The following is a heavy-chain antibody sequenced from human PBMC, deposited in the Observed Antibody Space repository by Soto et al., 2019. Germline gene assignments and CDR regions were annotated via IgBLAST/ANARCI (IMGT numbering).Heavy chain of an antibody. CDR2: IYSGGST. D-gene: IGHD2-15*01. J-gene: IGHJ4*02. CDR3: AREPTYCSGGSCYSLGLDY. CDR1: GFTVSSNY. V-gene: IGHV3-66*01. Sequence: EVQLVESGGGLVQPGGSLRLSCAASGFTVSSNYMSWVRQAPGKGLEWVSVIYSGGSTYYADSVKGRFTISRDNSKNTLYLQMNSLRAEDTAVYYCAREPTYCSGGSCYSLGLDYWGQGTLVTVSS.